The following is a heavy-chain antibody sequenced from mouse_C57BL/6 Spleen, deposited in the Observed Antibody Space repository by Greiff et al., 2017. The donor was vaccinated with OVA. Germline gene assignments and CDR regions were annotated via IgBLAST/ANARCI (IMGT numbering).Heavy chain of an antibody. Sequence: EVQLVESGPELVKPGASVKISCKASGYSFTGYYMNWVKQSPEKSLEWIGEINPSTGGTTYNQKFKAKATLTVDKSSSTAYMQLKSLTSEDSAVYYCARKPAMDYWGQGTSVTVSS. CDR1: GYSFTGYY. CDR2: INPSTGGT. CDR3: ARKPAMDY. J-gene: IGHJ4*01. V-gene: IGHV1-42*01.